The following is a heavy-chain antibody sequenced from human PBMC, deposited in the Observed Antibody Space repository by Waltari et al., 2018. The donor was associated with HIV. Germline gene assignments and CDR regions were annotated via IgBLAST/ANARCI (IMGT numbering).Heavy chain of an antibody. J-gene: IGHJ4*02. CDR3: ARDRTYYYGAGSLRYFDY. Sequence: QVQLQESGPGLVKPSQTLSLTCTVSGGSISSGSYYWSWIRQPAGKGLEWIGRIYTSGSINYIPSLKRCVTISVAPSKTQFSLKLRSVTAADTAVYYCARDRTYYYGAGSLRYFDYWGQGTLVTVSS. V-gene: IGHV4-61*02. D-gene: IGHD3-10*01. CDR1: GGSISSGSYY. CDR2: IYTSGSI.